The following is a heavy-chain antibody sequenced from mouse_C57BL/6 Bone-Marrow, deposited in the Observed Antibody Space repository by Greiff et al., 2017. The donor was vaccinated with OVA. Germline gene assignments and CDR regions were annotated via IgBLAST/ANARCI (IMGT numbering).Heavy chain of an antibody. CDR2: INPYNGGT. Sequence: EVQLQQSGPVLVKPGASVKMSCKASGYTFTDYYMNWVKQSHGKSLEWIGVINPYNGGTSYNQKFKGKATLTVEKSSSTAYMELNSLTSEDSAVYYCARFPLYGNYVAWFAYWGQGTLVTVSA. V-gene: IGHV1-19*01. CDR1: GYTFTDYY. J-gene: IGHJ3*01. CDR3: ARFPLYGNYVAWFAY. D-gene: IGHD2-1*01.